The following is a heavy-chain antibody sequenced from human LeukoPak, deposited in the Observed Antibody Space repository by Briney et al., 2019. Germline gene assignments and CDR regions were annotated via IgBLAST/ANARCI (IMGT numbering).Heavy chain of an antibody. CDR2: INHSGST. CDR1: GGSFGGYY. J-gene: IGHJ4*02. V-gene: IGHV4-34*01. D-gene: IGHD3-3*01. Sequence: PSETLSLTCAVYGGSFGGYYWSWIRQPPGKGLEWIGEINHSGSTNYNPSLKSRVTISVDTSKNQFSLKLSSVTAADTAVYYCARAYDFWSGYPSSGDYYFDYWGQGTLVTVSS. CDR3: ARAYDFWSGYPSSGDYYFDY.